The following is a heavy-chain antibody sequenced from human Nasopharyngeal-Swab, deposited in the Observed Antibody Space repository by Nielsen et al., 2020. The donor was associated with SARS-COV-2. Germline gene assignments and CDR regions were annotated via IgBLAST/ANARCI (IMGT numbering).Heavy chain of an antibody. CDR2: IYYSGST. D-gene: IGHD3-22*01. CDR1: GGSISSGGYY. CDR3: ARENGYDSSGYSTDY. V-gene: IGHV4-31*03. Sequence: SETLSLTCTVSGGSISSGGYYWSWIRQHPGKGLEWIGYIYYSGSTYYNPSLKSRVTISVDTSKNQFSLKLNSVTAADTAVYYCARENGYDSSGYSTDYGAQETLFTVSS. J-gene: IGHJ4*02.